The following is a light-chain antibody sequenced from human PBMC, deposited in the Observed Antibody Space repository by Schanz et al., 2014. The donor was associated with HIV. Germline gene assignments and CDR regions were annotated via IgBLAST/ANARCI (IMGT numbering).Light chain of an antibody. Sequence: EIVMTQSPATLSVSPGERATLSCRASQSISNNLAWYQHKPGQAPRIVISDASNRASDIPARFSGSGSGTDFTLTISRLEPEDFAVYYCQQYGSSPLFTFGPGTKVDLK. V-gene: IGKV3-20*01. CDR2: DAS. CDR1: QSISNN. CDR3: QQYGSSPLFT. J-gene: IGKJ3*01.